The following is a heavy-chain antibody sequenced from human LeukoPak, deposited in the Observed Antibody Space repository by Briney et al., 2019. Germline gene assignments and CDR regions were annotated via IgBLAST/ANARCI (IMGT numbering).Heavy chain of an antibody. CDR1: GFTFIDYD. D-gene: IGHD5-18*01. CDR2: IGIRGDT. V-gene: IGHV3-13*01. Sequence: GGSLRLSCAASGFTFIDYDMHWVRQVIGKGLEWVSAIGIRGDTHYSGSVKGRFTISRDNAKNSLYLQMNSLRAEDTAVYYCARVGRGGQIWTFDYWGQGTLVTVSS. CDR3: ARVGRGGQIWTFDY. J-gene: IGHJ4*02.